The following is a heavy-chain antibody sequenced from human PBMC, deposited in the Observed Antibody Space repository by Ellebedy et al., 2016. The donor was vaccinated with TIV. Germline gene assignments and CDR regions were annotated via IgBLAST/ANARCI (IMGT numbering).Heavy chain of an antibody. CDR1: GFAFNTYS. V-gene: IGHV3-48*04. CDR2: ISTNSRTI. J-gene: IGHJ4*02. D-gene: IGHD1/OR15-1a*01. Sequence: GESLKISXVASGFAFNTYSMNWVRQAPGKGLEGVAYISTNSRTIYYSDSVKGRFTISRDNTKNSLSLQMNNLRVEDTAVYYCARLSRRNKGDYWGQGTLVTVSS. CDR3: ARLSRRNKGDY.